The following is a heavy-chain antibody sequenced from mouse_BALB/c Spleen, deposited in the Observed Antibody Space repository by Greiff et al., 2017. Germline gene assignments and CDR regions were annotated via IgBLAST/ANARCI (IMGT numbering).Heavy chain of an antibody. D-gene: IGHD1-1*01. Sequence: VQRVESGPGLVAPSQSLSITCTVSGFSLTSYGVHWVRQPPGKGLEWLGVIWAGGSTNYNSALMSRLSISKDNSKSQVFLKMNSLQTDDTAMYYWARDTVPGAWFAYWGQGTLVTVSA. J-gene: IGHJ3*01. CDR3: ARDTVPGAWFAY. V-gene: IGHV2-9*02. CDR2: IWAGGST. CDR1: GFSLTSYG.